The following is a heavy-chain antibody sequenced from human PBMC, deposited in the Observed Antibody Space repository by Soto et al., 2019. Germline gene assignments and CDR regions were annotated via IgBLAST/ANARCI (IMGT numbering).Heavy chain of an antibody. J-gene: IGHJ4*02. CDR1: AGAINSSGYP. D-gene: IGHD3-22*01. CDR3: ARVVNYYDSSGSSWFAY. CDR2: IYHTGTT. Sequence: SETRSLTCTVSAGAINSSGYPWSCIRQPPGKGLEWIGFIYHTGTTYYNPSLKSRVTISVDRSKNQFSLKLNSVTAADTAVEYCARVVNYYDSSGSSWFAYWGQG. V-gene: IGHV4-30-2*01.